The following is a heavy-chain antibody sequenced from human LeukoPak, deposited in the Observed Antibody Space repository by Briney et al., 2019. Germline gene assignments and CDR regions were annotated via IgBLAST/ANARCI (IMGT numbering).Heavy chain of an antibody. CDR2: IYTTGRT. Sequence: SETLSLICSVSGGSISSYWWSWIRQPAGKGLEFIGRIYTTGRTNYNPSLKSRVSMSVDTSENEFSLELRSVTAADTAVYFCARAGYTISSYRFDYWGQGALVTVSS. CDR3: ARAGYTISSYRFDY. CDR1: GGSISSYW. J-gene: IGHJ4*02. D-gene: IGHD3-16*02. V-gene: IGHV4-4*07.